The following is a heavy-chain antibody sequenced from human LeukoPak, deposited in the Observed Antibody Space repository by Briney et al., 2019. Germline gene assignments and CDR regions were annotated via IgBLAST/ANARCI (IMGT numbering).Heavy chain of an antibody. J-gene: IGHJ4*02. CDR1: GFTCDDYA. D-gene: IGHD3-3*01. V-gene: IGHV3-9*01. Sequence: ARSLRLSCAASGFTCDDYAMHWVRQAPGKGLEWVSGISWNSGSIGYADSVKGRFTISRDNAKNSLYLQMNSLRAEDTALYYCAKGRDFWSGYLDYWGQGTLVTVSS. CDR3: AKGRDFWSGYLDY. CDR2: ISWNSGSI.